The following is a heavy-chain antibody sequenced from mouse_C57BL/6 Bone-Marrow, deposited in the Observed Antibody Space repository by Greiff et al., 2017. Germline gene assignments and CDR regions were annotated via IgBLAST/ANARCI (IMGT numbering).Heavy chain of an antibody. CDR1: GFNIKDDY. J-gene: IGHJ2*01. CDR2: IDPENGDT. V-gene: IGHV14-4*01. Sequence: DVKLQESGAELVRPGASVKLSCTASGFNIKDDYMHWVKQRPEQGLEWIGWIDPENGDTEYASKFQGKATITADTSSNTAYLQLSSLTSEDTAVYYCTWETAQVDFDYWGQGTTLTVSS. D-gene: IGHD3-2*02. CDR3: TWETAQVDFDY.